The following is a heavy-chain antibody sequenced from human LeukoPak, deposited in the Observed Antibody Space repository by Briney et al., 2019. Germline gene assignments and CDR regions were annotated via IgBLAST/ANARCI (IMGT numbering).Heavy chain of an antibody. J-gene: IGHJ4*02. V-gene: IGHV3-48*01. CDR3: ARDRALYDSRRGYYYTEDDC. Sequence: GGSLRLSCAASGFTFSSYSMNWVRQAPGKGLEWVSYISSSSSTIYYADSVKGRFTISRDNAKNSLYLQMNSLRGDDTAVYYCARDRALYDSRRGYYYTEDDCWGQGTLVTVSS. D-gene: IGHD3-22*01. CDR1: GFTFSSYS. CDR2: ISSSSSTI.